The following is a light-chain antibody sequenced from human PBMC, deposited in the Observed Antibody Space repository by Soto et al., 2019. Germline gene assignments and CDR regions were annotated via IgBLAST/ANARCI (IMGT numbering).Light chain of an antibody. J-gene: IGKJ4*01. Sequence: AIQMTQSPSSLSASIGDRVTITCLASQGIGNDLGWYQQKPGKAPKLLIYGASRLQSGVPSRFSGSASGTDFTLTISSLQPEDFATYYCLQDNNYPLTCGGGTKVEIK. V-gene: IGKV1-6*01. CDR3: LQDNNYPLT. CDR2: GAS. CDR1: QGIGND.